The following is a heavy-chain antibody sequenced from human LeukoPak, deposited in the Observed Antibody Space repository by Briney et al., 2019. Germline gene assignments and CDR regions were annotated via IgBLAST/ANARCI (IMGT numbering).Heavy chain of an antibody. J-gene: IGHJ4*02. CDR3: ARDRYSGCSGGSCYPLDY. CDR2: ISSSGSTV. D-gene: IGHD2-15*01. Sequence: GGSLRLSCAASGFTFSSSDMNWVRQAPGKGLEWVSYISSSGSTVYYADSVKGRFTISRDNAKNSLYLQMNSLRAEDTAVYYCARDRYSGCSGGSCYPLDYWGQGTLVTVSS. CDR1: GFTFSSSD. V-gene: IGHV3-48*03.